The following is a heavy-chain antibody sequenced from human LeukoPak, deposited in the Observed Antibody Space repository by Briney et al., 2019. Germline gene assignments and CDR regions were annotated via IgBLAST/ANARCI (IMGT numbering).Heavy chain of an antibody. J-gene: IGHJ5*02. Sequence: SETLSLTCTVSGGSISGYYWSWIRQPPGKGLEWIGEINHSGSTNYNPSLKSRVTISLDTSKNQFSLKLSSVTAADTAVYYCAKFSSGEPTAGWFDPWGQGTLVTVSS. V-gene: IGHV4-34*01. CDR1: GGSISGYY. CDR3: AKFSSGEPTAGWFDP. CDR2: INHSGST. D-gene: IGHD2/OR15-2a*01.